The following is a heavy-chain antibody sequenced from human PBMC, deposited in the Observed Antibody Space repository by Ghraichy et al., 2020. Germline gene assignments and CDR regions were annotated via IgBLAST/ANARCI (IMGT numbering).Heavy chain of an antibody. CDR3: AREGGSYGGGGMDV. D-gene: IGHD1-26*01. CDR1: GFTFSSHS. CDR2: ISSSSSYI. J-gene: IGHJ6*02. Sequence: GGSLRLSCAASGFTFSSHSMNWVRQAPGKGLEWVSSISSSSSYIYYADPVKGRFTISRDNAKNSLYLQMNSLRDEDTAVYYCAREGGSYGGGGMDVWGQGTTVTVSS. V-gene: IGHV3-21*01.